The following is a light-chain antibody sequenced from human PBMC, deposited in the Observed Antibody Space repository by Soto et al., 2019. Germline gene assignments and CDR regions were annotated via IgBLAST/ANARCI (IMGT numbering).Light chain of an antibody. J-gene: IGKJ2*01. V-gene: IGKV1-39*01. Sequence: DIQMTQSPSSLSASVGDRVTITCRASQSISSYLNWYQQKPGKAPKLLIYAASSLQSGVPSRFSGSGSGTDFTPTISSLQPEDFATYYGEQSYSTPSTFGQGTKLEIK. CDR2: AAS. CDR1: QSISSY. CDR3: EQSYSTPST.